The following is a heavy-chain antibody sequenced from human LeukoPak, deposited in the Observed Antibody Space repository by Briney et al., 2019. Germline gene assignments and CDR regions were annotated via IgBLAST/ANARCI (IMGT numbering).Heavy chain of an antibody. J-gene: IGHJ6*03. V-gene: IGHV3-23*01. CDR3: AREQWELLLVYYYYMDV. D-gene: IGHD1-26*01. Sequence: GGSLRLSCATSGFSFSNYAMNWVRQAPGKGPQWVSSINGGGDRKYYADSVKGRFTISRDNSKNTLYLQMNSLRAEDTAVYYCAREQWELLLVYYYYMDVWGKGTTVTISS. CDR1: GFSFSNYA. CDR2: INGGGDRK.